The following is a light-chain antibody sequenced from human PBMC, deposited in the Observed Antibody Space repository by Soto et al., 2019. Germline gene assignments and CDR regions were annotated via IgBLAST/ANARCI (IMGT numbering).Light chain of an antibody. J-gene: IGLJ1*01. CDR3: QSYDSSLSFYV. CDR2: GNS. Sequence: QCVLTPPPSVSGAPGQRVTISCTGSSSNIGAGYDVHWYQQLPGTAPKLLIYGNSNRPSGVPDRFSGSKSGTSASLAITGLQAEDEADYYCQSYDSSLSFYVFGTGTKVTVL. CDR1: SSNIGAGYD. V-gene: IGLV1-40*01.